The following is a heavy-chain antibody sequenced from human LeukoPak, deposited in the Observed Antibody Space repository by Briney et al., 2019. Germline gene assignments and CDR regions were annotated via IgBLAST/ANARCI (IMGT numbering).Heavy chain of an antibody. V-gene: IGHV4-38-2*02. Sequence: SETLSLTCSVSGYSIRSGYYWGWIRQPPGKGLEWIGEIYHSGSTNYNPSFKSRVTISVDKSKNQFSLKLSSVTAADTAVYYCAREVYDSSGNAFDIWGQGTMVTVSS. CDR2: IYHSGST. D-gene: IGHD3-22*01. CDR1: GYSIRSGYY. CDR3: AREVYDSSGNAFDI. J-gene: IGHJ3*02.